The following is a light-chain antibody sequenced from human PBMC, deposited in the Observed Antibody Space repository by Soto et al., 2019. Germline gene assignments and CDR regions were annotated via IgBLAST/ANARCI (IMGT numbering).Light chain of an antibody. J-gene: IGLJ2*01. Sequence: SYELTQPPSVSVAPGKTARVTCGGNNIGSKSVHWYRQKPGQAPVLVIYYDTDRPSGIPERFSGSNSGNTATLTISRVEAGDEADYYCQVWDSSSDHPGVVFGGGTKLTVL. CDR2: YDT. CDR3: QVWDSSSDHPGVV. V-gene: IGLV3-21*04. CDR1: NIGSKS.